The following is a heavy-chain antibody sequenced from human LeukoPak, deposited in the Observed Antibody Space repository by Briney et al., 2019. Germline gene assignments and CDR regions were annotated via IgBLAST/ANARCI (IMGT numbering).Heavy chain of an antibody. CDR2: INPNSGGT. D-gene: IGHD2-2*02. Sequence: ASVKVSCKASGYSFTGYYIHWVRQAPGQGLEWMGWINPNSGGTNYAQKFRGRVTMTRDTSISTAYKELSRLRSDDTAVYYCARGDIVVLPAGIPHNWFDPWGQGTLVTVSS. CDR3: ARGDIVVLPAGIPHNWFDP. J-gene: IGHJ5*02. CDR1: GYSFTGYY. V-gene: IGHV1-2*02.